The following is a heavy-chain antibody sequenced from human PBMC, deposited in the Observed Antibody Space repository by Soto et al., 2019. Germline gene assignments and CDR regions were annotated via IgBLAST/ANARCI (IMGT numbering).Heavy chain of an antibody. J-gene: IGHJ6*02. CDR1: GFTFSSYA. CDR3: AKGVQLWLAFDYYYGMDV. D-gene: IGHD5-18*01. CDR2: ISGSGGST. V-gene: IGHV3-23*01. Sequence: GGSLRLSCAASGFTFSSYAMSWVRQAPGKGLEWVSAISGSGGSTYYADSVKGRFTISRDNSKNALYLQMNSLRAEDTAVYYCAKGVQLWLAFDYYYGMDVWGQGTTVTVSS.